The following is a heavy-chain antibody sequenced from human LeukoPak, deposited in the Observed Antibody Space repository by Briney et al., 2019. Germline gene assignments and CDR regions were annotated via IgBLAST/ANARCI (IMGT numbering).Heavy chain of an antibody. J-gene: IGHJ4*02. CDR1: GFTFSSYS. D-gene: IGHD6-6*01. CDR2: ISGSGGST. V-gene: IGHV3-23*01. CDR3: AKDIGSSSLFDY. Sequence: GGSLRLSCAASGFTFSSYSMNWVRQAPGKGLEWVSAISGSGGSTYYADSVKGRFTISRDNSKNTLYLQMNSLRAEDTAVYYCAKDIGSSSLFDYWGQGTLVTVSS.